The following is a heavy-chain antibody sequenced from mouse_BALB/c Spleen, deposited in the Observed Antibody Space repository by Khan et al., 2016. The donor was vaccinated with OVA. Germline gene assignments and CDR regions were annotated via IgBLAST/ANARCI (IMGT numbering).Heavy chain of an antibody. J-gene: IGHJ3*01. D-gene: IGHD2-4*01. CDR2: IWSAGST. Sequence: QVQLKQSGPGLVQPSQSLSITCTVSGFSLNNYSVHWVRQSPGKGLEWLGVIWSAGSTDYNAAFISRMTISKDNSRNQIFFRRNSLQPNDTAIYYCARRGYDYGRGALFAYWGQGTLVTVSA. CDR3: ARRGYDYGRGALFAY. CDR1: GFSLNNYS. V-gene: IGHV2-2*02.